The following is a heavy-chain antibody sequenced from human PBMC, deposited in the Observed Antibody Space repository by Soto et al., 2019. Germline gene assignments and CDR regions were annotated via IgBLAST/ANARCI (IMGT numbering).Heavy chain of an antibody. CDR1: GGSISSYY. Sequence: TSETMSLTCTVSGGSISSYYLNWIRQHTGKGLEWIGCIYYSGSTNYNPSLKSRVTISVDTSKNQLSLKVNSLTAADTAVYYCAREGVAPYYYYGMDIWGQGTPVTVSS. CDR3: AREGVAPYYYYGMDI. V-gene: IGHV4-59*01. CDR2: IYYSGST. J-gene: IGHJ6*02. D-gene: IGHD5-12*01.